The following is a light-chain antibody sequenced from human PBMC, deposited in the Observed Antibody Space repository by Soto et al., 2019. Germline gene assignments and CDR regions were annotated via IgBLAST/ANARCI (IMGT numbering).Light chain of an antibody. CDR1: QSISTY. V-gene: IGKV3-11*01. J-gene: IGKJ3*01. CDR2: DAS. Sequence: EIVLTQSPATLSLSPGERATLSCRASQSISTYLAWYQQKPGRAPRLLIYDASNRAAGIPARFGGSGSGTDFHLTISSLEPEDFALYYCHQRSIWPFIFGPGTKVDI. CDR3: HQRSIWPFI.